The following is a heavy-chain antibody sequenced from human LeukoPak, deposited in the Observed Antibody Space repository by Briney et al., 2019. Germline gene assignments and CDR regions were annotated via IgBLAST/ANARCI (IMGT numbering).Heavy chain of an antibody. CDR2: ISAYIGNT. CDR1: GYTFTSYG. CDR3: ARDPGHYYGSGSPDY. J-gene: IGHJ4*02. Sequence: ASVKVSCKASGYTFTSYGISWVRQAPGQGLEWMGWISAYIGNTNYAQKLQGRVTMTTDTSTSTAYMELRSLRSDDTAVYYCARDPGHYYGSGSPDYWGQGTLVTVSS. V-gene: IGHV1-18*01. D-gene: IGHD3-10*01.